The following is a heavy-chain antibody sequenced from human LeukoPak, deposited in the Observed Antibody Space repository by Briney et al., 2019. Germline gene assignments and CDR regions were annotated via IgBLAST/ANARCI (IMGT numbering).Heavy chain of an antibody. CDR3: AREVEPSIRGWHDAFDI. Sequence: SETLSLTCAVSGGSISSSNWWSWVRQPPGKGLEWIGEIYHSGSTNYNPSLKSRVTISVDKSKNQFSLKLSSVTAAVTAVYYCAREVEPSIRGWHDAFDIWGQGTMVTVSS. J-gene: IGHJ3*02. CDR2: IYHSGST. CDR1: GGSISSSNW. D-gene: IGHD6-19*01. V-gene: IGHV4-4*02.